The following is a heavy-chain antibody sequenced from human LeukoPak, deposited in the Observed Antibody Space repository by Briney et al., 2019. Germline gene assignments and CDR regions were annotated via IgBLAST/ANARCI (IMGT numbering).Heavy chain of an antibody. CDR3: ARTPSAARPIYYFDY. CDR1: GGTFSSYA. V-gene: IGHV1-69*13. J-gene: IGHJ4*02. CDR2: IIPIFGTA. Sequence: ASVKVSCKASGGTFSSYAISWVRQAPGQGLEWMGGIIPIFGTANYAQKFQGRVTITADESTSTAYMELSSLRSEDTAVYYCARTPSAARPIYYFDYWGQGTLVTVSS. D-gene: IGHD6-6*01.